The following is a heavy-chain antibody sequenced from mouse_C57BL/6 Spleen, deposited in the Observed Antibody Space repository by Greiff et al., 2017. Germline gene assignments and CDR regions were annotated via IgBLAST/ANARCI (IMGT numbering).Heavy chain of an antibody. CDR1: GFTFSSYA. D-gene: IGHD2-1*01. CDR3: ARVIYYGNRAWFAY. CDR2: ISDGGSYT. V-gene: IGHV5-4*03. J-gene: IGHJ3*01. Sequence: DVMLVESGGGLVKPGGSLKLSCAASGFTFSSYAMSWVRQTPEKRLEWVATISDGGSYTYYPDNVKGRFTISRDNAKNNLYLQMSHLKSEDTAMYYCARVIYYGNRAWFAYWGQGTLDTVSA.